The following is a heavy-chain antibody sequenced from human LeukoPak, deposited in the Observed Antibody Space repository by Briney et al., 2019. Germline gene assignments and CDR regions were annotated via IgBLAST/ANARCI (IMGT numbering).Heavy chain of an antibody. CDR1: GFTFSSYA. CDR2: ISYDGTKK. V-gene: IGHV3-30-3*01. D-gene: IGHD4-17*01. CDR3: ARDQYGDYVNY. Sequence: GGSLRLSCAASGFTFSSYAMHWVRQAPGKGLEWVAVISYDGTKKYYADSVKGRFTISRDDSKNTLYLQMNSLRAEDTAVYYCARDQYGDYVNYWGQGNLVTVSS. J-gene: IGHJ4*02.